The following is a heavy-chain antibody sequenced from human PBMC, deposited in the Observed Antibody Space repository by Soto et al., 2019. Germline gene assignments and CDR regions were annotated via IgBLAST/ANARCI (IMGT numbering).Heavy chain of an antibody. Sequence: ASVKVSCKASGYTFTSYGISWVRQAPGQGLEWMGWISAYNGNTNYAQKLQGRVTMTTDTSTSTAYMELRSLRSDDTAVYYCARDVSCVFSLRPLDYWGQGTLVTVSS. CDR2: ISAYNGNT. CDR3: ARDVSCVFSLRPLDY. V-gene: IGHV1-18*01. CDR1: GYTFTSYG. J-gene: IGHJ4*02.